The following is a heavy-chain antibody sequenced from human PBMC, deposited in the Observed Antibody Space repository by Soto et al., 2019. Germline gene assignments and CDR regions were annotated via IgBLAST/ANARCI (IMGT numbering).Heavy chain of an antibody. V-gene: IGHV3-30*18. CDR3: AKLYYYDSSGLGRFDY. J-gene: IGHJ4*02. D-gene: IGHD3-22*01. Sequence: GGSLRLSCAASGFTFSSYGMHWVRQAPGKGLEWVAVIPYDGSNKYYADSVKGRFTISRDNSKNTLYLQMNSLRAEDTAVYYCAKLYYYDSSGLGRFDYWGQGTLVTVSS. CDR1: GFTFSSYG. CDR2: IPYDGSNK.